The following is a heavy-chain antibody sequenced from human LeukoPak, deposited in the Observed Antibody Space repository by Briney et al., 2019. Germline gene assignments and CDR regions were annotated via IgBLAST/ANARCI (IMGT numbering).Heavy chain of an antibody. V-gene: IGHV1-24*01. CDR2: FDPEDGET. CDR1: GYTLTELS. Sequence: ASVKVSCKVSGYTLTELSMHWVRQAPGKGLEWMGGFDPEDGETIYAQKFQGRVTMTEDTSTDTAYMELSSLRSEDTAVYYCATSPQGIKWELNHFDYWGQGTLVTVSS. J-gene: IGHJ4*02. D-gene: IGHD1-26*01. CDR3: ATSPQGIKWELNHFDY.